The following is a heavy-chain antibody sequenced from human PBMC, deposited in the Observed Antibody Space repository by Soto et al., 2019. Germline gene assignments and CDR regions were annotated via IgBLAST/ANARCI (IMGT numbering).Heavy chain of an antibody. J-gene: IGHJ4*02. CDR1: GGSMSGQH. Sequence: QVQLQESGPGLVKPSETLSLTCTVSGGSMSGQHWSWIRQPPGKGLEWIVHHSDTTNYNPSLKSRVTISTDTSKNQCSLKLSSVTAADTAVYYCATYSVGEGGRGYWGQGTLVTVSS. V-gene: IGHV4-4*09. CDR2: HHSDTT. CDR3: ATYSVGEGGRGY. D-gene: IGHD5-12*01.